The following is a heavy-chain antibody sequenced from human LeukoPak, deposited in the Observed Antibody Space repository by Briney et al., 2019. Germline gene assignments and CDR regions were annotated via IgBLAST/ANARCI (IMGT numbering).Heavy chain of an antibody. CDR1: GFTFSDYN. Sequence: GGSLRLSCAASGFTFSDYNMSWIRQAPGKGLEWVSYISSTGITKYYADSVKGRFTVSRDNAKNSLYLQMNGLRAEDTAVYYCARGPYDDHVDYWGQGTLLTVSS. V-gene: IGHV3-11*01. J-gene: IGHJ4*02. CDR3: ARGPYDDHVDY. D-gene: IGHD4-17*01. CDR2: ISSTGITK.